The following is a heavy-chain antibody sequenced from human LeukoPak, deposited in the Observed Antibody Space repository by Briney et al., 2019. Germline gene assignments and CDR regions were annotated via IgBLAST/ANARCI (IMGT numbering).Heavy chain of an antibody. D-gene: IGHD2-8*01. J-gene: IGHJ4*02. CDR2: ISYDGSNK. Sequence: GRSLRLSCAASGFTFSSYGMHWVRQAPGKGLEWVAVISYDGSNKYYADSVKGRFTISRDNSKNTLYLQMNSLRAEDTAVYYCAKNLVALILREGPDYWGQGTLVTVSS. V-gene: IGHV3-30*18. CDR1: GFTFSSYG. CDR3: AKNLVALILREGPDY.